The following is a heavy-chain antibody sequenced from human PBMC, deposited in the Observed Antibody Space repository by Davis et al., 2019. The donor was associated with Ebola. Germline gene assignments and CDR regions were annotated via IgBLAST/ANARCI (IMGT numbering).Heavy chain of an antibody. CDR1: GFTFSSYW. J-gene: IGHJ4*02. CDR3: ARDGAPDYDILTGYSDY. CDR2: INSDGSST. D-gene: IGHD3-9*01. Sequence: GESLKISCAASGFTFSSYWMHWVRQAPGKGLVWVSRINSDGSSTSYADSVKGRFTISRDNAKNTLYLQMNSLRAEDTAVYYCARDGAPDYDILTGYSDYWGQGTLVTVSS. V-gene: IGHV3-74*01.